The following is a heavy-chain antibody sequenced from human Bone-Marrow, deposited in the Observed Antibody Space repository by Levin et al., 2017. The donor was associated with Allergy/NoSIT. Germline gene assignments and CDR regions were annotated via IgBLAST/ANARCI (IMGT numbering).Heavy chain of an antibody. CDR2: ISSRSTHI. D-gene: IGHD1-26*01. V-gene: IGHV3-21*01. J-gene: IGHJ3*02. CDR3: ASGGMGGTADDTFDI. CDR1: GFTFSSYS. Sequence: PGGSLRLSCAGSGFTFSSYSVNWVRQAPGKGLEWVSSISSRSTHIFYADSVRGRFTISRDNAKNSLYLQMNSLRAEDTAIYYCASGGMGGTADDTFDIWGRGTMVTVSS.